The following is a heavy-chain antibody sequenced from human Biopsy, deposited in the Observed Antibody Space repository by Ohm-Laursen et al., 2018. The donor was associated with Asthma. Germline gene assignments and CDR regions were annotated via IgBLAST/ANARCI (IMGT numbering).Heavy chain of an antibody. CDR3: AKWDTYYDFWSGYYTRYNYYYYGMDV. J-gene: IGHJ6*02. Sequence: SPRLSCAASGFSFSEFVMHWVRQAPGKGLEWVAVISYDGSTKYYADSVKGRFTISRDNAKNSLYLQMNSLRAEDTAVYYCAKWDTYYDFWSGYYTRYNYYYYGMDVWGQGTTVTVSS. D-gene: IGHD3-3*01. CDR1: GFSFSEFV. CDR2: ISYDGSTK. V-gene: IGHV3-30*18.